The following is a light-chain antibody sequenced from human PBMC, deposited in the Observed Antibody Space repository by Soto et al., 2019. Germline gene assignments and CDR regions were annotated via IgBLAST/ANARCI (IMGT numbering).Light chain of an antibody. V-gene: IGKV1-5*03. CDR1: QSVSSW. Sequence: EIQLTQYHSTLSASVGDRVTITCRASQSVSSWVAWYHLNPAKAPKLLIYKASTLETGVPSRFSGSGSRTEFTLTISSLQPDDFATYYCQHYASFSGTFGQGTQGGYK. CDR3: QHYASFSGT. CDR2: KAS. J-gene: IGKJ1*01.